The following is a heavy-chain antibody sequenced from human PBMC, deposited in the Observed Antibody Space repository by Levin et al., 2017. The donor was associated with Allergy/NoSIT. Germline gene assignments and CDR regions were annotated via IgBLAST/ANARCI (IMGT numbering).Heavy chain of an antibody. V-gene: IGHV3-7*04. J-gene: IGHJ4*02. CDR3: ARDFRASGYTSNSY. CDR2: INEDGSEI. Sequence: GGSLRLSCVGSGFSFSRYWMSWVRQAPGKGLEWVANINEDGSEIYSLDSVKGRFTISRDNAQNSLHLQMNSLRAEDTGVYYCARDFRASGYTSNSYWGQGTQVTVSS. D-gene: IGHD6-6*01. CDR1: GFSFSRYW.